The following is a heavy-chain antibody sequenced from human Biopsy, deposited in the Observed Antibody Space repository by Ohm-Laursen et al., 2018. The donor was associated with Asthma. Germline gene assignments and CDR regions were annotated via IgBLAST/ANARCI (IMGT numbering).Heavy chain of an antibody. J-gene: IGHJ5*02. V-gene: IGHV4-59*12. D-gene: IGHD4-17*01. CDR3: ARTTYGDDGFDP. CDR1: GDSISSYY. Sequence: GTLSLTCTVSGDSISSYYWSWIRQPPGKGLEWIGYIYFSGSTYYNPSLKSRVSISLDTSKDQFSLSLTSVTAADTAVYYCARTTYGDDGFDPWGQGTLVTVSS. CDR2: IYFSGST.